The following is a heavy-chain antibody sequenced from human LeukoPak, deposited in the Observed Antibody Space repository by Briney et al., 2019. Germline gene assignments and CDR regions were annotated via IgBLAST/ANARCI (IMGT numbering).Heavy chain of an antibody. CDR2: ICYSGST. Sequence: SETLSLTCTVSGGSISSYYWSWIRQPPGKGLEWIGYICYSGSTNYNPSLKSRVTISVDTSKNQFSLKLSSVTAADTAVYYCASSLGLGDWGWPYYFDYWGQGTLVTVSS. CDR3: ASSLGLGDWGWPYYFDY. D-gene: IGHD2-21*02. J-gene: IGHJ4*02. V-gene: IGHV4-59*01. CDR1: GGSISSYY.